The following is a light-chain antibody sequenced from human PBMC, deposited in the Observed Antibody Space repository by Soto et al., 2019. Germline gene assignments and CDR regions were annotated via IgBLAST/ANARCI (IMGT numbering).Light chain of an antibody. Sequence: EIVMTQSPATLSVSPGERATLSCRVSQSVSINLAWYQQKPGQAPRLVIYGASTRAAGIPARFSGSGSGTDFTLTIASLQSEDFAVYFCQQYNDWPPSYTFGQGTKLDIK. J-gene: IGKJ2*01. V-gene: IGKV3-15*01. CDR3: QQYNDWPPSYT. CDR1: QSVSIN. CDR2: GAS.